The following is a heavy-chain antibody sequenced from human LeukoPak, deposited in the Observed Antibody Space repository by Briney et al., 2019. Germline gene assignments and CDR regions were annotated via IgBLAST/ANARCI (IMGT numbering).Heavy chain of an antibody. V-gene: IGHV4-59*08. D-gene: IGHD2-15*01. CDR1: GGYISSSY. CDR3: ARRGFCSGGTCLTFDL. Sequence: SETLSLTCTVSGGYISSSYWSWIRQPPGKGLEWIGYIYYSGTTNYNPSLKSRLTISVDTSKNQFSLKLSSVTAADTAVYYCARRGFCSGGTCLTFDLWGQGTLVTVSS. J-gene: IGHJ4*02. CDR2: IYYSGTT.